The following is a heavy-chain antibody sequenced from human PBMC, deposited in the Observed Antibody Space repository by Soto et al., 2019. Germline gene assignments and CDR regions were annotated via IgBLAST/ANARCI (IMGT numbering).Heavy chain of an antibody. D-gene: IGHD2-15*01. J-gene: IGHJ6*02. CDR1: GYTFTSYY. CDR2: INPSGGST. V-gene: IGHV1-46*01. CDR3: ARSEGVVAATSLAYYGMDV. Sequence: ASVKVSCKASGYTFTSYYMHWVRQAPGQGLEWMGIINPSGGSTSYAQKFQGRVTMTRDTSTSTVYMELSSLRSEDTAVYYCARSEGVVAATSLAYYGMDVWGQGTTVTVSS.